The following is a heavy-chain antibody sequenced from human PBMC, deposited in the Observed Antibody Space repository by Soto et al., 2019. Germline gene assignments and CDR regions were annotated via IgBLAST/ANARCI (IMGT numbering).Heavy chain of an antibody. CDR2: ISDSGST. CDR1: GFTFSTYA. D-gene: IGHD2-2*01. CDR3: AKDKGGRYCSRTSCLYSFDY. Sequence: EVQLLECGGGLVQPGGSLRLSCTASGFTFSTYAMSWVRQAPGKGLEWVSTISDSGSTYYADSVKGRFTISRDNSKNTLYLEMYSLRAEDTAVYYCAKDKGGRYCSRTSCLYSFDYWGQGTLVTVSS. J-gene: IGHJ4*02. V-gene: IGHV3-23*01.